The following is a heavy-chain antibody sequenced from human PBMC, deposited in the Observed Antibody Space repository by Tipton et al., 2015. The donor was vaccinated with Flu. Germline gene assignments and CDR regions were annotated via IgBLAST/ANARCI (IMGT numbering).Heavy chain of an antibody. J-gene: IGHJ4*02. CDR3: ARVARGGTYYYDSSGYYYNY. V-gene: IGHV1-2*06. Sequence: QLVQSGAEVKKPGASVKVSCKASGYTFTGYYMHWVRQAPGQGLEWMGRINPNSGGTNYAQKFQGRVTMTRDTSISTAYMELSRLRSDDTAVYYCARVARGGTYYYDSSGYYYNYWGQGTLVTVSS. CDR2: INPNSGGT. D-gene: IGHD3-22*01. CDR1: GYTFTGYY.